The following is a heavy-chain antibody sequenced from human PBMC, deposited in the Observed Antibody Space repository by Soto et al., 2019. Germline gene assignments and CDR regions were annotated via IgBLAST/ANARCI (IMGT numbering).Heavy chain of an antibody. CDR3: ASPDSYYDFWSGYSNYYGMDV. CDR1: GGTFSSYA. V-gene: IGHV1-69*13. D-gene: IGHD3-3*01. CDR2: IIPIFGTA. J-gene: IGHJ6*02. Sequence: SVKVSCKASGGTFSSYATSWVRQAPGQGLEWMGGIIPIFGTANYAQKFQGRVTITADESTSTAYMELSSLRSEDTAVYYCASPDSYYDFWSGYSNYYGMDVWGQGTTVTVSS.